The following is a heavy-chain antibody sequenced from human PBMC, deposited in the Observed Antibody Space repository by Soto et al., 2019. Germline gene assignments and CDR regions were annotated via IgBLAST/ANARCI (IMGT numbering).Heavy chain of an antibody. CDR3: AKAHLGLAGTDY. J-gene: IGHJ4*02. CDR2: ISYDGSNK. V-gene: IGHV3-30*18. CDR1: GFTFSSYG. Sequence: GGSLRLSCAASGFTFSSYGMHWVRQAPGKGLEWVAVISYDGSNKYYADSVKGRFTISRDNSKNTLYLQMNSLRAEDTAVYYCAKAHLGLAGTDYWGQGTLVTVSS. D-gene: IGHD1-1*01.